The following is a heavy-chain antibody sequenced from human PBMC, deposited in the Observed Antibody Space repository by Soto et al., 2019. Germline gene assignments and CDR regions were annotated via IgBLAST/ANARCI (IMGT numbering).Heavy chain of an antibody. CDR2: INAGNGNT. V-gene: IGHV1-3*01. D-gene: IGHD3-10*01. Sequence: QVQLVQSGAEVKKPGASVKVSCKASGYTFTSYAMHWVRQAPGQRLEWMGWINAGNGNTKYSQKFQGRVTITRDTFASSAYMELSSLRSEDTAVYSCGTRGRSMGYFYGMDVWGQGTTVTVSS. CDR3: GTRGRSMGYFYGMDV. J-gene: IGHJ6*02. CDR1: GYTFTSYA.